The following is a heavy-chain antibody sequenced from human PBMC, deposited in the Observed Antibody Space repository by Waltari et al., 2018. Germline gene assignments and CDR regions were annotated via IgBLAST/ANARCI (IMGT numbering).Heavy chain of an antibody. V-gene: IGHV4-39*07. CDR1: GGSISSSSYY. J-gene: IGHJ4*02. CDR3: ARERGSSLLGYFDY. CDR2: IYYIGST. D-gene: IGHD6-6*01. Sequence: QLQLQESGPGLVKPSETLSLTCTVSGGSISSSSYYWGWIRQPPVKGLEWIGSIYYIGSTDYNPSLKSRVTRSVDTSKNQFSLKLSSVTAADTAVYYCARERGSSLLGYFDYWGQGTLVTVSS.